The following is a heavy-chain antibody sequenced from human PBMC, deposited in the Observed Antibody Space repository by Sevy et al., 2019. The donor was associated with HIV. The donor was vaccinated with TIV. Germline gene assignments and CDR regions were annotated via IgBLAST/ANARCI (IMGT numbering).Heavy chain of an antibody. D-gene: IGHD6-13*01. V-gene: IGHV1-3*01. CDR1: GYLFISFV. CDR2: INVGNGKT. J-gene: IGHJ4*02. CDR3: TREARQQLSQYCFDF. Sequence: ASVKVSCKASGYLFISFVMHWVRQAPGQGLEWVGWINVGNGKTKYSQKFQERVTITRDASTRTTYMELTSLTSEDTAIYYCTREARQQLSQYCFDFWGQGTLVTVSS.